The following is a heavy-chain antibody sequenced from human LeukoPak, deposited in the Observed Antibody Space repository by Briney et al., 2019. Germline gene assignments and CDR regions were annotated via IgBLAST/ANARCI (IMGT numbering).Heavy chain of an antibody. CDR3: ARDAWRRAFNYGMDV. Sequence: GGSLRLSCAASGFPFSNYWMSWVRQAPGKGLEWVANMKEDGGEINYVDSVKGRFTISRDNAENSLHLQMNSLRTEDTALYFCARDAWRRAFNYGMDVWGQGTTVAVSS. J-gene: IGHJ6*02. D-gene: IGHD5-12*01. V-gene: IGHV3-7*03. CDR1: GFPFSNYW. CDR2: MKEDGGEI.